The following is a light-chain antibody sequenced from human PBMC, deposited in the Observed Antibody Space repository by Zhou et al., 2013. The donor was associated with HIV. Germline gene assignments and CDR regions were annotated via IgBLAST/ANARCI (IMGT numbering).Light chain of an antibody. J-gene: IGKJ4*01. V-gene: IGKV3-15*01. CDR3: QQYNNWPLT. Sequence: EIVLAQSPATLSLSPGERATLYCRATQSVATNLAWYQQKPGQPPRLLMYGASTRATGVPSRFSGSGSGPEFTLTISSLQSEDFAVYYCQQYNNWPLTFGGGTKVEI. CDR1: QSVATN. CDR2: GAS.